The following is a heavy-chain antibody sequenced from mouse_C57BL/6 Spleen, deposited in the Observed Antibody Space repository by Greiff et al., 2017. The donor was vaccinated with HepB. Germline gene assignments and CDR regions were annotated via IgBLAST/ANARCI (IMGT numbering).Heavy chain of an antibody. CDR2: IYPGDGDT. CDR1: GYAFSSSW. CDR3: ARADDYGSSYGFDY. J-gene: IGHJ2*01. Sequence: QVQLKESGPELVKPGASVKISCKASGYAFSSSWMNWVKQRPGKGLEWIGRIYPGDGDTNYNGKFKGKATLTADKSSSTAYMQLSSLTSEDSAVYFCARADDYGSSYGFDYWGQGTTLTVSS. V-gene: IGHV1-82*01. D-gene: IGHD1-1*01.